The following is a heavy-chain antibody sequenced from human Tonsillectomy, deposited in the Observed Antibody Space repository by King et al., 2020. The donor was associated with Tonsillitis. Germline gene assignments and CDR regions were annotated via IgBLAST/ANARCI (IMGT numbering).Heavy chain of an antibody. CDR1: GGSISSYY. J-gene: IGHJ2*01. D-gene: IGHD6-13*01. CDR2: IYYSWST. CDR3: ARDPRLPSIATGSSEWYFDL. Sequence: QLQESGPGLVKPSETLSLTCTVSGGSISSYYWSWIRQPPGKGLEWIGYIYYSWSTNYNPSLKSRVTISVDTSKNQFSLKLSSVTAADTTVYYCARDPRLPSIATGSSEWYFDLWGRGTLVTVSS. V-gene: IGHV4-59*01.